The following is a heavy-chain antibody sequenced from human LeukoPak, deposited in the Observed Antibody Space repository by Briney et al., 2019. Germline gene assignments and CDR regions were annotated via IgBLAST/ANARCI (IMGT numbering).Heavy chain of an antibody. V-gene: IGHV1-69*04. CDR2: IIPILGIA. D-gene: IGHD6-19*01. CDR1: GGTFSSYA. J-gene: IGHJ4*02. CDR3: ARDVAVAGTDPLLDY. Sequence: SVKVSCKASGGTFSSYAISWVRQAPGQGLEWMGRIIPILGIANYAQKFQGRVTITADKSTSTAYMELSSLGSEDTAVYYCARDVAVAGTDPLLDYWGQGTLVTVSS.